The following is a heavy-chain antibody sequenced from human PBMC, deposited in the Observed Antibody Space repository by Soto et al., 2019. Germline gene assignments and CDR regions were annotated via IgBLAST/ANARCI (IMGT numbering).Heavy chain of an antibody. CDR1: GGTFSSYT. Sequence: QVQLVQSGAEVKKPGSSVKVSCKASGGTFSSYTISWVRQAPGQGLEWMGRIIPILGIANYAQKFQGRVTVTPDKSTSTADMELSSLRSEDTAVYYCASQRGTGVPYDAFDIWGQGTIVTVSS. CDR2: IIPILGIA. V-gene: IGHV1-69*02. CDR3: ASQRGTGVPYDAFDI. D-gene: IGHD7-27*01. J-gene: IGHJ3*02.